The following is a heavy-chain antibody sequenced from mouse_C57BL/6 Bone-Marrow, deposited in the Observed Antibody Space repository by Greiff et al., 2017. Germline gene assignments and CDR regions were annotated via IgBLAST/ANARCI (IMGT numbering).Heavy chain of an antibody. CDR2: IYPGDGDT. Sequence: VQLQQSGPELVKPGASVKISCKASGYAFSSSWMNWVKQRPGKGLEWIGRIYPGDGDTNYNGKFQGKATLTADKSSSTAYMQLSSLTSEDSAVYFCARARTAVVATRMDYWGQGTSVTVSS. V-gene: IGHV1-82*01. J-gene: IGHJ4*01. CDR1: GYAFSSSW. D-gene: IGHD1-1*01. CDR3: ARARTAVVATRMDY.